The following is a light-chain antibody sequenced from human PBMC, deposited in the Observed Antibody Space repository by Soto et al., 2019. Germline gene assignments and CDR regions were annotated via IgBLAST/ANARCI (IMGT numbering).Light chain of an antibody. Sequence: QSVLTQPASVSGSPGQSITISCTGTSSDVGGYNYVSWYQHHPGKAPKLMIFDVSNRPSGVSNRFSGSKSGNTASLTISGLQPEDEADYYCSSYTTYNPPQLVVGTRTKVPDL. CDR1: SSDVGGYNY. V-gene: IGLV2-14*03. J-gene: IGLJ1*01. CDR2: DVS. CDR3: SSYTTYNPPQLV.